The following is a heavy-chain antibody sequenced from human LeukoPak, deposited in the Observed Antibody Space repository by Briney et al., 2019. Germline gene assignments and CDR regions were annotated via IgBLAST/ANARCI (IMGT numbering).Heavy chain of an antibody. V-gene: IGHV1-18*01. CDR2: ISAYNGNT. D-gene: IGHD3-22*01. CDR1: GYTFTNYD. Sequence: ASVKVSCKASGYTFTNYDISWVRQAPGQGLEWMGWISAYNGNTNYAQKLQDRVTMTTDTSTSTGYMELRSLRSDDTAVYYCARGKDSSGYYPLDYWGQGTLVTVSS. CDR3: ARGKDSSGYYPLDY. J-gene: IGHJ4*02.